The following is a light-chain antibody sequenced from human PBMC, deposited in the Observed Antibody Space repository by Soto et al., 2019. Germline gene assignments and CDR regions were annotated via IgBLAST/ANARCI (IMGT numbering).Light chain of an antibody. CDR3: PQYNSYSRT. CDR1: QTVNTW. V-gene: IGKV1-5*03. Sequence: DIQRTQSPSTLSASVGDRVTITCRPSQTVNTWLAWYQQKRGKAPKLXIYKASGLESGVPSMFSGSGAGTECTRTISSLQPDDVTTDYCPQYNSYSRTFGQGTKVDIK. CDR2: KAS. J-gene: IGKJ1*01.